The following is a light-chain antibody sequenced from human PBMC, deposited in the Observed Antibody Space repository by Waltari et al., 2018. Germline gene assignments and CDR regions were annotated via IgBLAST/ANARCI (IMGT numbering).Light chain of an antibody. CDR2: CAS. V-gene: IGKV3-20*01. CDR1: QSLTKKY. CDR3: QQYGSSIMYT. J-gene: IGKJ2*01. Sequence: IVLTQSPVTLSLSPGERATLSCRAGQSLTKKYLDWYQQQPGQAPRLLIYCASSRASGIPDGFSGSGSGTDFTLTISSLEPEDSAVYYCQQYGSSIMYTFGQGTKLEIK.